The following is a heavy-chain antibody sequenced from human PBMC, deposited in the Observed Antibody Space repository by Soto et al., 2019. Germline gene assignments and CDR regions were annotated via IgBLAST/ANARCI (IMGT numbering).Heavy chain of an antibody. CDR1: GFTFSSYW. CDR3: ARGWVERLPRQPPSDY. CDR2: INDDASGT. J-gene: IGHJ4*02. Sequence: GGSLRLSCAASGFTFSSYWMHWVRQAPGKGLLWVSRINDDASGTSYADSVKGRFTISRDNAKSPLYLHMNSLRAEDTAVYYCARGWVERLPRQPPSDYWGQGTLVTVYS. V-gene: IGHV3-74*01. D-gene: IGHD3-3*01.